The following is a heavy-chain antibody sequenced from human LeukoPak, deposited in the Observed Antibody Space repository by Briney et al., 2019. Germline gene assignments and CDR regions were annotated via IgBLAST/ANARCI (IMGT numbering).Heavy chain of an antibody. CDR3: ARGRPGPYDYYDRSGYPLGY. D-gene: IGHD3-22*01. CDR1: GYTFTSYG. V-gene: IGHV1-18*01. Sequence: ASVKVSCKASGYTFTSYGISWVRQAPGQGLEWMGWISAYNGNTNYAQKLQGRVTMTTDTSTSTAYMELRSLRSDDTAVYYCARGRPGPYDYYDRSGYPLGYWGQGTLVTVSS. J-gene: IGHJ4*02. CDR2: ISAYNGNT.